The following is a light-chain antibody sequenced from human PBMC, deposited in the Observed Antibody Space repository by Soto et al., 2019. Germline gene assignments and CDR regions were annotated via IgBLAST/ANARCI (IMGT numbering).Light chain of an antibody. J-gene: IGKJ5*01. CDR3: QQYGSSPPNT. V-gene: IGKV3-20*01. Sequence: EIVLTQSPGTLSLSPGERATLSCRASQSVSSSYLAWYQQKPGQAPRLLIYGASSRATGIPDRFSGSGSGTDFTLTISRLEPEDFAVYYCQQYGSSPPNTFGQGTRWRL. CDR1: QSVSSSY. CDR2: GAS.